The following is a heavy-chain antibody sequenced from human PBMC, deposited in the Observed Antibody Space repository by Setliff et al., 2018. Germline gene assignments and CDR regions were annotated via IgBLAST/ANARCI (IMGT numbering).Heavy chain of an antibody. V-gene: IGHV1-3*01. CDR3: ARDGIAARPGADY. CDR1: GYTFTSYA. Sequence: ASVKVSCKASGYTFTSYAMHWVRQAPGQRLEWMGWINAGNGNTKYSQKFQGRVTITRDTSASTAYMELSSLRSEDTAVYYCARDGIAARPGADYGGQGTLVTVSS. CDR2: INAGNGNT. J-gene: IGHJ4*02. D-gene: IGHD6-6*01.